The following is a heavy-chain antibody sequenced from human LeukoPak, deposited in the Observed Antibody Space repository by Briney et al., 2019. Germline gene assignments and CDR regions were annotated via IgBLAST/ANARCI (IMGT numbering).Heavy chain of an antibody. V-gene: IGHV3-33*08. Sequence: GGALRLSCEASGFTFSSHGMHWVRQPPAKELEWVVVIWYDGSYKYYADSVKDRFTISRDNSNSTLYLQMNSQTAEDTAVYYCARDKSTSCYYFDYWGQGTLVTVSS. CDR3: ARDKSTSCYYFDY. CDR2: IWYDGSYK. D-gene: IGHD2-2*01. CDR1: GFTFSSHG. J-gene: IGHJ4*02.